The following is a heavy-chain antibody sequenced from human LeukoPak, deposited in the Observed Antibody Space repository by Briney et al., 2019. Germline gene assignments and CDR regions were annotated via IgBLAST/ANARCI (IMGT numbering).Heavy chain of an antibody. Sequence: PGGSLRLSRAASGFTFSSYSMNWVRQAPGKGLEWVSSISSSSSYIYYADSVKGRFTISRDNAKNSLYLQMNSLRAEDTAVYYCARGHKESIVGATSWGDNWFDPWGQGTLVTVSS. CDR3: ARGHKESIVGATSWGDNWFDP. D-gene: IGHD1-26*01. CDR1: GFTFSSYS. J-gene: IGHJ5*02. CDR2: ISSSSSYI. V-gene: IGHV3-21*04.